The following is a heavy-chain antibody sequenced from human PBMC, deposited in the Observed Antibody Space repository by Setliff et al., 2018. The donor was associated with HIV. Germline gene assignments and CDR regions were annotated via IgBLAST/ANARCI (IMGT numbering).Heavy chain of an antibody. J-gene: IGHJ4*02. V-gene: IGHV1-46*02. Sequence: ASVKVSCKASGYTFNTYYVHWVRQAPGQGLEWMGLINPSGDFTFYAQKFQGRVIMTRDTSANTIYLEIRSLISEDTAVYYCARDSSTGFFSAAYWGQGALVTVSS. CDR2: INPSGDFT. CDR1: GYTFNTYY. D-gene: IGHD6-19*01. CDR3: ARDSSTGFFSAAY.